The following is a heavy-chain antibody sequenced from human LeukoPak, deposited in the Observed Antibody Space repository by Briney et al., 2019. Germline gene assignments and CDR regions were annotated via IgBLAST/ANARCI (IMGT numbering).Heavy chain of an antibody. J-gene: IGHJ3*01. CDR2: ISWNSGSI. V-gene: IGHV3-9*01. D-gene: IGHD5-18*01. Sequence: GGSLRLSRAASGFTFDDYAMHWVRQAPGKGLEWVSGISWNSGSIGYADSVKGRFTISRDNSKNTLYLQMNSLKTEDTAVYYCTTLRPYIQPRWGQGTMVTVSS. CDR1: GFTFDDYA. CDR3: TTLRPYIQPR.